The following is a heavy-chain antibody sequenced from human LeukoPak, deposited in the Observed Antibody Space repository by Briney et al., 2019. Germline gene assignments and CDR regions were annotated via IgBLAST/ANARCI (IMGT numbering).Heavy chain of an antibody. V-gene: IGHV3-74*01. CDR2: VDNDGRGT. Sequence: GGSLRLSCSASGFTYSAYWMRWVRHAPGKGLVWVSYVDNDGRGTAYVDSVKGRFTISRDNAKNTVYLQMNSLRVDDTAVYYCARDGSGSIDLDHWGQGTLVTVSS. J-gene: IGHJ4*02. CDR1: GFTYSAYW. D-gene: IGHD3-3*01. CDR3: ARDGSGSIDLDH.